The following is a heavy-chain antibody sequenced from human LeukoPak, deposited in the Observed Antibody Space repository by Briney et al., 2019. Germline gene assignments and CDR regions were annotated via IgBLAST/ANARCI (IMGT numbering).Heavy chain of an antibody. CDR1: GYTFTTYA. CDR3: ARAPYDFLTGYSLNWFDP. D-gene: IGHD3-9*01. J-gene: IGHJ5*02. Sequence: ASVKVSCMASGYTFTTYAMHWVRQAPGQRLEWMGWINSDNGNTEYSQKFQGRVTITRDTSAYTAYLELRSLSSADTAVYFCARAPYDFLTGYSLNWFDPWGQGTLVTVSS. V-gene: IGHV1-3*04. CDR2: INSDNGNT.